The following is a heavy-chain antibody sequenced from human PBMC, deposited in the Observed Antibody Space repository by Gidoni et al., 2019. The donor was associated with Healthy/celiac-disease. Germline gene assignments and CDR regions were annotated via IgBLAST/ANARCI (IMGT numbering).Heavy chain of an antibody. CDR1: GFTFSRYA. CDR2: ISYDGSNK. D-gene: IGHD2-15*01. Sequence: QVQLVASGGGVVQPGRSLRLSCAASGFTFSRYAMHWVSPPPGKGLDWVAVISYDGSNKYYAYSVRGRFTISRDNSKNTLYLQMNSLRAEDTAVYYCARGGRDGSPPSYFDYWGQGTRVTVSS. CDR3: ARGGRDGSPPSYFDY. V-gene: IGHV3-30-3*01. J-gene: IGHJ4*02.